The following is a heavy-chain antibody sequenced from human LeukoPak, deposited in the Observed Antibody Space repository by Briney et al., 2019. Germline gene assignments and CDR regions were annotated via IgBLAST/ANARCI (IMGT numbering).Heavy chain of an antibody. V-gene: IGHV3-23*01. CDR3: AKDSFSFSGSGWYY. CDR1: GFTFSTYT. CDR2: ISGDGYST. Sequence: GGSLRLSCAASGFTFSTYTMAWVRQAPGGGLEWVSGISGDGYSTYYADSVKGRFAISRDNSKSTLYLQMNSLRAEDTAVYYCAKDSFSFSGSGWYYWGQGTLVTVSS. J-gene: IGHJ4*02. D-gene: IGHD6-19*01.